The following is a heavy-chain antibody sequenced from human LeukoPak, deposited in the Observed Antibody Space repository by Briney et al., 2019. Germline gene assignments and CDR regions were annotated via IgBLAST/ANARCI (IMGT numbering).Heavy chain of an antibody. CDR1: GYTFTGYY. Sequence: ASVKVSCKASGYTFTGYYMHWVRQAPGQGLEWMGWINTKTGNPTYAQGFTGRFVFSLHTSVGTAYLQISSLKADDTAVYYCARVADSSNYYYYFDYWGQGTLVTVSS. D-gene: IGHD3-22*01. J-gene: IGHJ4*02. CDR3: ARVADSSNYYYYFDY. CDR2: INTKTGNP. V-gene: IGHV7-4-1*02.